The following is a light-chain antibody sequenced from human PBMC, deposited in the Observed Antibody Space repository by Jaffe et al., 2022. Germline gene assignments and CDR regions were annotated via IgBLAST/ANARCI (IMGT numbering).Light chain of an antibody. J-gene: IGLJ3*02. CDR3: MIWHSSAWV. Sequence: QAVLTQPASLSASPGASASLTCTLRSGINVATYRIYWYQQRPGSPPQYLLRYKSDSDKKQGSGVPSRFSGSKDASANAGILLISGLQSEDEADYYCMIWHSSAWVFGGGTKLTVL. CDR1: SGINVATYR. V-gene: IGLV5-45*01. CDR2: YKSDSDK.